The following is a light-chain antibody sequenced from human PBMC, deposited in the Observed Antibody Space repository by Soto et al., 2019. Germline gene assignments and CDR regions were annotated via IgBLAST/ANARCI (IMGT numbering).Light chain of an antibody. J-gene: IGLJ1*01. CDR3: QVWDRTSNHYV. Sequence: SYELTQPPSVSVAPGQTVRVTCGEKNIGSKSVHWYQQKPGQAPVLVVYDDSDRPSRIPERFSGSNSGNTATLTIGRVEAGDEADYHCQVWDRTSNHYVFGSGTKVTVL. V-gene: IGLV3-21*02. CDR1: NIGSKS. CDR2: DDS.